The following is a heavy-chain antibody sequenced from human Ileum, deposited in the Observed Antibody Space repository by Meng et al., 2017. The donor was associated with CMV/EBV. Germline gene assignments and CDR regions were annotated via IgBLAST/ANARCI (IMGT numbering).Heavy chain of an antibody. CDR3: AGDWGPYVSLGYFDY. J-gene: IGHJ4*02. Sequence: GPGRVGPEESLAVTCKVSVSYISRDTYYRAEIRQVHGEGREWIESIDYSGSNYDNPSLKRRVDMSVYTFKNQFSLKLASVTAAETSVYSCAGDWGPYVSLGYFDYWGQGTLVTVSS. CDR1: VSYISRDTYY. V-gene: IGHV4-39*07. CDR2: IDYSGSN. D-gene: IGHD3-16*01.